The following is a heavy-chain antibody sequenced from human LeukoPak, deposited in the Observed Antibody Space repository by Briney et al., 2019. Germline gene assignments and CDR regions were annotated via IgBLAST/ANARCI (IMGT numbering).Heavy chain of an antibody. D-gene: IGHD6-13*01. CDR1: GGTFSSYA. V-gene: IGHV1-69*05. CDR2: IIPIFGTA. J-gene: IGHJ4*02. CDR3: ARANSRERVNFEY. Sequence: SVKVSCKASGGTFSSYAISWVRQAPGQGLEWMGRIIPIFGTANYAQKFQGRVTITTDESTSTAYMELSSLRSEDTAVYYCARANSRERVNFEYWGQGTLVTVSS.